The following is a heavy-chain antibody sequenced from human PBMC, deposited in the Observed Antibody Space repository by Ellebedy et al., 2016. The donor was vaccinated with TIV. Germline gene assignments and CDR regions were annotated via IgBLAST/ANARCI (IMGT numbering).Heavy chain of an antibody. CDR3: ARQSHDYGDYKIDY. J-gene: IGHJ4*02. CDR2: IYPGDSDT. D-gene: IGHD4-17*01. CDR1: GYSFTTYW. Sequence: GESLKISCKGSGYSFTTYWIGWVRQMPGKGLEWMGIIYPGDSDTRYSPSFQGQVTISADKSISSAYLQWSSLKASDTAMYYCARQSHDYGDYKIDYWGQGTLVTVSS. V-gene: IGHV5-51*01.